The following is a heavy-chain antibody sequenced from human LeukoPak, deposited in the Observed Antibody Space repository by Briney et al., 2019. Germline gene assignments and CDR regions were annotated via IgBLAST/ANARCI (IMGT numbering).Heavy chain of an antibody. V-gene: IGHV3-30*03. J-gene: IGHJ4*02. CDR1: GFSFSNYA. Sequence: GGSLRLSCAASGFSFSNYAMHWVRQDSGRGLDWLAVISHDGINTYYADSVKGRFTISRDNSRNTLYLQLNSLRVEDTAVYYCARVGKSGWDFDHWGQGTLVTVSS. D-gene: IGHD6-19*01. CDR3: ARVGKSGWDFDH. CDR2: ISHDGINT.